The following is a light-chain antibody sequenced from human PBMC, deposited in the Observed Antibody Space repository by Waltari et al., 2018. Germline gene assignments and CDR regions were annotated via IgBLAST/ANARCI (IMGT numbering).Light chain of an antibody. CDR3: QTGGHGTWV. CDR2: VNSDGSH. J-gene: IGLJ3*02. Sequence: QLVLTQSPSASASLGASVKLTCTLSSGHTTNIIAWLQQKPEKGPRYLMKVNSDGSHNNGVGVPDRFSGSSAGAERYLTISSLQSEDEADYYCQTGGHGTWVFGGGTRLTVL. CDR1: SGHTTNI. V-gene: IGLV4-69*01.